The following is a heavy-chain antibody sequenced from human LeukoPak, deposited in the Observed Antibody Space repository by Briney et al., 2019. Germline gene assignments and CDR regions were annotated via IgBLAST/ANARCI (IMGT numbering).Heavy chain of an antibody. CDR1: GYTFTGYY. J-gene: IGHJ4*02. CDR3: ARAATLTDPSPPGY. V-gene: IGHV1-69*04. D-gene: IGHD4-11*01. Sequence: ASVKVSCKASGYTFTGYYMHWVRQAPGQGLEWMGRIVPMLDVSKYAQKFQDRVTITADKSTSTAYMELSSLRSEDTAVYYCARAATLTDPSPPGYWGQGTLVTVSS. CDR2: IVPMLDVS.